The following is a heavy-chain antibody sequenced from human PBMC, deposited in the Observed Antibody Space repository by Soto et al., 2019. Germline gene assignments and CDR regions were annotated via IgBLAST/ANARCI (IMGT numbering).Heavy chain of an antibody. D-gene: IGHD3-16*01. CDR1: GFTFDTYA. Sequence: VQLVESGGGVVQSGRSLRLSCAASGFTFDTYAMHWVRQAPGRGLEWVAVISYDGSNQFYAGSVKGRFTVSRDNSKNTPHRQMNSLRNADTAGYFRTRGRLTVFFDYWGQGALGT. CDR2: ISYDGSNQ. V-gene: IGHV3-30*14. J-gene: IGHJ4*02. CDR3: TRGRLTVFFDY.